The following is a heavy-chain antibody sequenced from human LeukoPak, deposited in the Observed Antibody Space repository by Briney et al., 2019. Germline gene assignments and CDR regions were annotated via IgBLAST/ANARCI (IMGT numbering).Heavy chain of an antibody. CDR3: AKDSGELLWFGEALDY. V-gene: IGHV3-30*02. J-gene: IGHJ4*02. CDR2: IRYDGSNK. Sequence: GGSLRLSCAASGFTFSSYGMHWVRQAPGKGLEWVAFIRYDGSNKYYADSVKGRFTISRDNSKNTLYLQMNSLRAEDTAVYYCAKDSGELLWFGEALDYWGQGTLVTVSS. D-gene: IGHD3-10*01. CDR1: GFTFSSYG.